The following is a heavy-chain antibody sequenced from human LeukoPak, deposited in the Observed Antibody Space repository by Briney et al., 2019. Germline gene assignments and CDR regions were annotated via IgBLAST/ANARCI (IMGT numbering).Heavy chain of an antibody. J-gene: IGHJ4*02. CDR3: ASYGDYPYYFDY. CDR1: GGSISSGDYY. D-gene: IGHD4-17*01. CDR2: IYYSGST. V-gene: IGHV4-30-4*01. Sequence: SQTLSLTCTVSGGSISSGDYYWSWIRQPPGTGLEWIGYIYYSGSTYYNPSLKSRVTISVDTSKNQFSLKLSSVTAADTAVYYCASYGDYPYYFDYWGQGTLVTVSS.